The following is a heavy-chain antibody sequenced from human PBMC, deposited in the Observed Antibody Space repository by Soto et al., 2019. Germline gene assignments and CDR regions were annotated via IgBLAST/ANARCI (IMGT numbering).Heavy chain of an antibody. D-gene: IGHD3-16*01. J-gene: IGHJ4*02. V-gene: IGHV3-53*02. CDR2: IYSGGRT. Sequence: EVQLVETGGGLIQPGRSLRLSCAVSGFTVSSSYMSWVRQAPGKGLEWVSIIYSGGRTYYADSVKGRFTISRDNSKNTVSLRMNSLRAEDTAVYYCARDDEFVSRPLGYWGQGTLVTVSS. CDR1: GFTVSSSY. CDR3: ARDDEFVSRPLGY.